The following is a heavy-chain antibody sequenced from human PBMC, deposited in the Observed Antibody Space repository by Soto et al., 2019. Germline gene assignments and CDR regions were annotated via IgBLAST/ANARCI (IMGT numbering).Heavy chain of an antibody. CDR3: ARGIYSSSPPNWFDP. V-gene: IGHV4-31*03. D-gene: IGHD6-6*01. Sequence: SETLSLTCTVSGGSISNGNYYWGLIRQHPGKGLEWIGYIYYTGSTYFNPSLKSRLTMSVDTSKNQFFLRLTSVTAADTAVYFCARGIYSSSPPNWFDPWGQGTLVTVSS. CDR1: GGSISNGNYY. CDR2: IYYTGST. J-gene: IGHJ5*02.